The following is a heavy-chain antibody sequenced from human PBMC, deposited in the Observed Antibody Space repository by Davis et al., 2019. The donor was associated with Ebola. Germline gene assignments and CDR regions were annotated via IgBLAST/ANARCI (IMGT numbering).Heavy chain of an antibody. CDR1: GYTFTSYD. J-gene: IGHJ4*02. V-gene: IGHV1-8*03. CDR2: MNPNSGNT. Sequence: ASVKVSCKASGYTFTSYDINWVRQATGQGLEWMGWMNPNSGNTGYAQKFQGRVTITRNTSISTAYMELSSLRSEDTAVYYCARGCSHRGYTIFGVVTRGYYFDYWGQGTLVTVSS. CDR3: ARGCSHRGYTIFGVVTRGYYFDY. D-gene: IGHD3-3*01.